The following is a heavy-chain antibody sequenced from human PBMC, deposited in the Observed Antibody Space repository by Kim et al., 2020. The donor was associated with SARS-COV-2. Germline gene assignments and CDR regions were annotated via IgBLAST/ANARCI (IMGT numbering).Heavy chain of an antibody. CDR1: GFTFSSYA. Sequence: GGSLRLSCAASGFTFSSYAMHWVRQAPGKGLEWVAVISYDGSNKYYADSVKGRFTISRDNSKNTLYLQMNSLRAEDTAVYYCARELRRRNWFDPWGQGTLVTVSS. CDR2: ISYDGSNK. V-gene: IGHV3-30-3*01. CDR3: ARELRRRNWFDP. D-gene: IGHD3-16*01. J-gene: IGHJ5*02.